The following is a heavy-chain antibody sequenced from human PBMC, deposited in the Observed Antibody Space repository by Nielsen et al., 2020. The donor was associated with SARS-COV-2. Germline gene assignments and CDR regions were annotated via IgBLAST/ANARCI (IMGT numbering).Heavy chain of an antibody. CDR3: ARDGEQQLGSFEY. V-gene: IGHV3-30*04. CDR1: GFTFSSYA. CDR2: ISYGGSNK. D-gene: IGHD6-13*01. J-gene: IGHJ4*02. Sequence: GESLKISCAASGFTFSSYAMHWVRQAPGKGLEWVAVISYGGSNKYYADSVKGRFTISRDNSKNTLYLQMNSLRAEDTAVYYCARDGEQQLGSFEYWGQGTLVTVSS.